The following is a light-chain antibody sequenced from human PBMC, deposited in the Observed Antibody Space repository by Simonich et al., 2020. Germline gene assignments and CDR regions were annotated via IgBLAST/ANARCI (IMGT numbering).Light chain of an antibody. CDR3: SSYTSSSTLV. V-gene: IGLV2-14*01. Sequence: QSALTQPASVSGSPGQSINISCTGTSSYVGGYNYVSWYQQHPGKAPKLMIYDVSKRPSGVSNRFAGSKSCNTASLTISGLQAEDEADYYCSSYTSSSTLVFGGGTKLTVL. CDR1: SSYVGGYNY. J-gene: IGLJ2*01. CDR2: DVS.